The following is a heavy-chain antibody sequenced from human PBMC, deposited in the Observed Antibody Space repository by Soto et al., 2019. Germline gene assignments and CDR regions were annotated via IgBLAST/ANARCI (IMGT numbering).Heavy chain of an antibody. J-gene: IGHJ4*02. CDR1: GGSISSYY. CDR3: ARHCSGGSCYGVLDY. Sequence: SETLSLTCTVSGGSISSYYWSWIRQPPGKGLEWIGYIYYSGSTNYNPSLKSRVTISVDTSKNQFSLKLSSVTAADTAVYYCARHCSGGSCYGVLDYWGQGTLVTVSS. D-gene: IGHD2-15*01. V-gene: IGHV4-59*08. CDR2: IYYSGST.